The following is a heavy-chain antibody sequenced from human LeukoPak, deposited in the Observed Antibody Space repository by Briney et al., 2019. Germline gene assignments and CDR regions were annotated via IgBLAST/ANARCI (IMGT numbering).Heavy chain of an antibody. D-gene: IGHD2-21*02. Sequence: GGSLRLSCAASGFTFSSYWMSWVRQASGKGLEWVANIKQDGSEKYYVDSVKGRFTISRDNSKNTLYLQMSSLRAEDTAVYYCAKDRSVAVTGNYFDYWGQGTLVTVSS. J-gene: IGHJ4*02. CDR1: GFTFSSYW. CDR2: IKQDGSEK. V-gene: IGHV3-7*01. CDR3: AKDRSVAVTGNYFDY.